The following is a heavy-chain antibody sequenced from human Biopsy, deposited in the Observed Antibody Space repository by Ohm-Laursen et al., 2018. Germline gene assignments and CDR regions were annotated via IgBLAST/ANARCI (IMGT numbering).Heavy chain of an antibody. D-gene: IGHD5/OR15-5a*01. CDR1: GYTFRGYG. CDR3: AGHSPPGLEVSWNDVFDI. CDR2: ISGQRNKT. V-gene: IGHV1-18*01. Sequence: SVKVSCKSSGYTFRGYGISWVRQAPGQGLEWLGWISGQRNKTRYGQKVQGRVMMTKATSTTTAHLELRSLRSDDTAVYYCAGHSPPGLEVSWNDVFDIWGQGTVVTVS. J-gene: IGHJ3*02.